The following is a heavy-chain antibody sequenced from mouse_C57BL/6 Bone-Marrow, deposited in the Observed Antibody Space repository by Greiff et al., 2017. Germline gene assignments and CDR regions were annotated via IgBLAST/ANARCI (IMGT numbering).Heavy chain of an antibody. CDR2: ISSGGSYT. CDR1: GFTFSSYG. J-gene: IGHJ2*01. D-gene: IGHD2-1*01. V-gene: IGHV5-6*02. CDR3: ARRRNYEDY. Sequence: EVMLVESGGDLVKPGGSLKLSCAASGFTFSSYGMSWVRQTPDKRLEWVATISSGGSYTYYPDNVKGRFTISRDNAKNTLYLQMSSLKSEDTAMYYCARRRNYEDYWGQGTTLTVSS.